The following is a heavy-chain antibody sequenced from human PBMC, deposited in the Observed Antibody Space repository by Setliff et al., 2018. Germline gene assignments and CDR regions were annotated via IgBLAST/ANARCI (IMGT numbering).Heavy chain of an antibody. J-gene: IGHJ3*02. CDR1: GYTFTGYY. D-gene: IGHD5-12*01. V-gene: IGHV1-8*02. CDR2: MNPNNGKT. Sequence: ASVKVSCKASGYTFTGYYMHWVRQAPGQGLELMGWMNPNNGKTGYIQKLQGRVTMTRNTSISTVYMELSSLRPEDTAVYYCAEGLRGNDAFDIWGQGTMVTVSS. CDR3: AEGLRGNDAFDI.